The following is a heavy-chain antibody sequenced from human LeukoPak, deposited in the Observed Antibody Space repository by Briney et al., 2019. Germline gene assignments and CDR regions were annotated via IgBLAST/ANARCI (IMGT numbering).Heavy chain of an antibody. V-gene: IGHV4-39*01. CDR1: GGSISSSSYY. CDR2: IHYSGST. CDR3: WLQLGSH. J-gene: IGHJ4*02. D-gene: IGHD6-6*01. Sequence: TSETLSLTCTVSGGSISSSSYYWAWIRQPPGKGLEWIGTIHYSGSTYYNPSLKSRVTISVDTSKNQFSLKLSSVTAADTAVYYCWLQLGSHWGQGILVTVSS.